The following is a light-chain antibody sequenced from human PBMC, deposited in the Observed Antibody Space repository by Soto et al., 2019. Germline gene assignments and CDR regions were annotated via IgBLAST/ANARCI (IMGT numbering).Light chain of an antibody. Sequence: QSVLTQPPSASGTPGQRVTISCSGSNSNMGSNTVNWYQQLPGTAPKLLIYSDNQRPSGVPDRFSGSKSGTSASLAITGLQSEDEADYYCAAWDGSLHHILFGGGTQLTVL. CDR1: NSNMGSNT. V-gene: IGLV1-44*01. J-gene: IGLJ2*01. CDR2: SDN. CDR3: AAWDGSLHHIL.